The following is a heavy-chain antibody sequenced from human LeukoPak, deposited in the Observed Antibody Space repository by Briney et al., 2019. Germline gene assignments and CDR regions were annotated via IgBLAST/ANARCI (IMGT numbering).Heavy chain of an antibody. D-gene: IGHD6-19*01. CDR1: GGSISSSSYY. V-gene: IGHV4-39*07. Sequence: SETLSLACTVSGGSISSSSYYWGWIRQPPGKGLEWIGRIYYSGSTYNHPSLKSRVTISVDTSKNQFSLTVSSVPPGDGAVYYCARFYRPPHSSGWYAFDIGGEGTMVTV. CDR3: ARFYRPPHSSGWYAFDI. J-gene: IGHJ3*02. CDR2: IYYSGST.